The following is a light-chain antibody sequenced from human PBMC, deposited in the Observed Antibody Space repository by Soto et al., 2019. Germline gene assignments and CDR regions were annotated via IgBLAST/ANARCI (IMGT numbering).Light chain of an antibody. CDR3: QQASIFPRA. CDR2: GAS. Sequence: IKMTQSPCTLSASFGDSVTIXXRASQSISNWLAWYQQKPGQAPRVXIYGASILQSGVPSRFSGSGSGTDFTLTISSLQPEDFATYYCQQASIFPRAFGQGTKVDIK. CDR1: QSISNW. V-gene: IGKV1-12*01. J-gene: IGKJ1*01.